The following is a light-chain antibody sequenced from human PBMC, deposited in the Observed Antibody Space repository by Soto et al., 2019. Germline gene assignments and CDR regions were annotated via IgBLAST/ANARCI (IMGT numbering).Light chain of an antibody. V-gene: IGLV2-14*01. CDR3: SSYTSSSTLLYV. CDR2: DVS. J-gene: IGLJ1*01. CDR1: SDDVGGYNY. Sequence: QCALTQPASVSGSPGQSITISCTGTSDDVGGYNYVSWYQQHPGKAPKLMIYDVSNRPSGVSNRFSGSKSGNTASLTISGLQAEDEADYYCSSYTSSSTLLYVFGTGTKLTVL.